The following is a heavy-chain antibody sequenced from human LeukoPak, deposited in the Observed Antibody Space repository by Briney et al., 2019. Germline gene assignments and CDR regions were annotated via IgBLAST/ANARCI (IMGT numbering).Heavy chain of an antibody. J-gene: IGHJ4*02. CDR2: IIPIFGTT. CDR1: GGTFSSYV. CDR3: ASFELGSGSYPFDY. Sequence: ASVKVSCKASGGTFSSYVISWVRQAPRQGLEWMGRIIPIFGTTNYALKFQGRVTITTDESTSIAYMELSSLRSDDTAVYYCASFELGSGSYPFDYWGQGTLVTVSS. V-gene: IGHV1-69*05. D-gene: IGHD1-26*01.